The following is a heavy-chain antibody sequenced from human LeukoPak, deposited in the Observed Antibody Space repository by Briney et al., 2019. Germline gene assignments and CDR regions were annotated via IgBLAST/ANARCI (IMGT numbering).Heavy chain of an antibody. CDR2: ISSSSSYI. V-gene: IGHV3-21*01. CDR3: ARDQGDYGCLQSYYYYYGMDV. Sequence: PGGSLRLSCAASGFTFSSYTMNRVRQAPGKGLEWVSSISSSSSYIYYADSVKGRFTISRDKAKNSLYLQMNSLRAEDTAVYYCARDQGDYGCLQSYYYYYGMDVWGQGTTVTVS. J-gene: IGHJ6*02. D-gene: IGHD4-17*01. CDR1: GFTFSSYT.